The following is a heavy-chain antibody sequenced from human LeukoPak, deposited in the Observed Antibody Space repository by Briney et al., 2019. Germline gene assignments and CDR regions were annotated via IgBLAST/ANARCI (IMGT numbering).Heavy chain of an antibody. CDR3: AREQYCGGGNCYREGAFDI. D-gene: IGHD2-15*01. Sequence: PGGSLRLSCAASGFTFSSYSMNWVRQAPGKGLEWVSSISSSSSYIYYADSVKGRFTISRDNAKNSLYLQMNSLRAEDTAVYYCAREQYCGGGNCYREGAFDIWGQGTMVTVSS. CDR2: ISSSSSYI. CDR1: GFTFSSYS. J-gene: IGHJ3*02. V-gene: IGHV3-21*01.